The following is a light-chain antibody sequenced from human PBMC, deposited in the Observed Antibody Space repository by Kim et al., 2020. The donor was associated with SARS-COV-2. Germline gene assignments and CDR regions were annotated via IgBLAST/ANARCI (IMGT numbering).Light chain of an antibody. V-gene: IGKV1-39*01. CDR1: QSISSY. Sequence: DIQMTQSPSSLSASIGDRVTITCRASQSISSYLNWYQQKPGIAPKLLIYDASSLQSGVPPRFSGSGSGTDFTLTISSLQPEDFATYYCQQTSYMPITFGGGTKVEIK. CDR2: DAS. J-gene: IGKJ4*01. CDR3: QQTSYMPIT.